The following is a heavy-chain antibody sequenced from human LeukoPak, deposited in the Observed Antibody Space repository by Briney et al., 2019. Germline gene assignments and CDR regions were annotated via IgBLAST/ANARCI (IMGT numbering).Heavy chain of an antibody. CDR1: GYTFTSYY. CDR2: INPSGGST. D-gene: IGHD3-3*01. J-gene: IGHJ6*02. Sequence: GASVKVSCKASGYTFTSYYMHWVRQAPGQGLEWMGIINPSGGSTSYAQKFQGRVTMTRDTSTSTVYMELSSLRSEDTAVYYCARDLGFLEWLESGMDVWGQGTTVTVSS. V-gene: IGHV1-46*01. CDR3: ARDLGFLEWLESGMDV.